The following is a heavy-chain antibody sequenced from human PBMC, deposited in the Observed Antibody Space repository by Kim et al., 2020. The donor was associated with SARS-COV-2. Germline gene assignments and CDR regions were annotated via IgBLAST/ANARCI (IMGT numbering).Heavy chain of an antibody. Sequence: SETLSLTCTVSGGSISSGGYYWSWIRQHPGKGLEWIGYIYYSGSTYYNPSLKSRVTISVDTSKNQFSLKLSSVTAADTAVYYCARGQGLITMIVVVVGAFHYWGQGTLVTVSS. CDR3: ARGQGLITMIVVVVGAFHY. CDR1: GGSISSGGYY. CDR2: IYYSGST. J-gene: IGHJ4*02. D-gene: IGHD3-22*01. V-gene: IGHV4-31*03.